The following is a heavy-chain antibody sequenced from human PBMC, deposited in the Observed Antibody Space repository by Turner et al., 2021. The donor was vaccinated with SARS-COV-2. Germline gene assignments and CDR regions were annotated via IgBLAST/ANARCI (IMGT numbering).Heavy chain of an antibody. CDR1: GFTVSSNY. Sequence: EVQLVESGGGWIQPGGSLSLSCAASGFTVSSNYMSWVRQAPGKGLEWVSVIYSGGSTFYADSVKGRFTISRDNSKNTLYLQMNSLRAEDTAVYYCARDLGGLRFDYWGQGTLVTVSS. CDR3: ARDLGGLRFDY. V-gene: IGHV3-53*01. J-gene: IGHJ4*02. CDR2: IYSGGST. D-gene: IGHD2-15*01.